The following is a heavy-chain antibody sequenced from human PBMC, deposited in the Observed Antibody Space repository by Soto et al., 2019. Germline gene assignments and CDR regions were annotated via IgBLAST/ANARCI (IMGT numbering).Heavy chain of an antibody. J-gene: IGHJ4*02. Sequence: RSPACTVSGGSIKSGDYSWGWVRQPPGKGLEWLGYIFHRGSAYYNPSLKSRLTMSVDTSRNQFSMRLKSVSASDPARYFCARAFYYVMSGHSVRYTHHRGPAALVTVSS. CDR3: ARAFYYVMSGHSVRYTHH. CDR1: GGSIKSGDYS. D-gene: IGHD3-10*02. V-gene: IGHV4-30-4*01. CDR2: IFHRGSA.